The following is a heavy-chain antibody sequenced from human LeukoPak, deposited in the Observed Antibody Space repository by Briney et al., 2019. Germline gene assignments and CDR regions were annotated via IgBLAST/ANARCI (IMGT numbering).Heavy chain of an antibody. CDR3: ARETGYSTSWYAYYFDY. J-gene: IGHJ4*02. V-gene: IGHV3-53*01. Sequence: SGGSLRLSCAASEFSVSHNYMSWVRQAPGKGLEWVSVIHSDGTTHYADSVKGRFTISRDNSKNTLHLQMNSLRVEDTAMYYCARETGYSTSWYAYYFDYWGQGTLVTVAS. CDR2: IHSDGTT. CDR1: EFSVSHNY. D-gene: IGHD6-13*01.